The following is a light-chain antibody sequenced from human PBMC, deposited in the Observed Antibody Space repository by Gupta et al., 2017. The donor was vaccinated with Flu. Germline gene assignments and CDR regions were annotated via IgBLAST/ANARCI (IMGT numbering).Light chain of an antibody. CDR2: KAS. CDR3: HRHDGYPIT. J-gene: IGKJ4*01. CDR1: QNINSW. V-gene: IGKV1-5*03. Sequence: TQSPSTLSASVGDTVTIPCRASQNINSWLAWHQQKPGKAPQLLIYKASSVVIGAPSRFSGSGSGTEFTLSISSLQPEDSATYYCHRHDGYPITFGGGTRLEMK.